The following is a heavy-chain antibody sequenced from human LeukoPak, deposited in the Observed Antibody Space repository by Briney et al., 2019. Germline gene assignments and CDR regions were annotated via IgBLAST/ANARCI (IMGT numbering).Heavy chain of an antibody. CDR1: GGSISSSSYY. CDR3: ARHRYYYDSSGNWFDP. Sequence: SETLFLTCTVSGGSISSSSYYWGWIRQPPGKGLEWIGSIYYSGSTYYNPSLKSRVTISVDTSKNQFSLKLSSVTAADTAVYYCARHRYYYDSSGNWFDPWGQGTLVTVSS. CDR2: IYYSGST. V-gene: IGHV4-39*01. D-gene: IGHD3-22*01. J-gene: IGHJ5*02.